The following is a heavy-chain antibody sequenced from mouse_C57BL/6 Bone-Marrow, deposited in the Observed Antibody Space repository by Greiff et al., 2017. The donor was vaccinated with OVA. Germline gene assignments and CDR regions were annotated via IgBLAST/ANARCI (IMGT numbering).Heavy chain of an antibody. J-gene: IGHJ1*03. V-gene: IGHV1-55*01. CDR1: GYTFTSYW. CDR2: IYPGSGST. CDR3: ARGDYDYDYWYFDV. Sequence: QVQLQQPGAELVKPGASVKMSCKASGYTFTSYWITWVKQRPGQGLEWIGDIYPGSGSTNYNEKFKSKATLTVDTSSSTAYMQLSSLTSEDSAVYYCARGDYDYDYWYFDVWGTGTTVTVSS. D-gene: IGHD2-4*01.